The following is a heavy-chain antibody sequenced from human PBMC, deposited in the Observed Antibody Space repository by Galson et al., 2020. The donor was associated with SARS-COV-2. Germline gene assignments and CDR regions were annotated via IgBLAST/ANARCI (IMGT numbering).Heavy chain of an antibody. V-gene: IGHV3-30*04. CDR3: VRRDDSKSYDS. J-gene: IGHJ5*01. D-gene: IGHD1-26*01. Sequence: GESLKISCAASGFIFNKYKMHWVRQAPGRGLECVAGISYDGGSAVYADSMKGRVTISRDNSKNTVDLQMNSLTIEDTALYYCVRRDDSKSYDSWGQGTLVTVSS. CDR2: ISYDGGSA. CDR1: GFIFNKYK.